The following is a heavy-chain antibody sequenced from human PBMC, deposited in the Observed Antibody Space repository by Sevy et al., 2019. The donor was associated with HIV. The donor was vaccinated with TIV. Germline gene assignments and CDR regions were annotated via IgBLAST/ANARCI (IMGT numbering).Heavy chain of an antibody. CDR1: GFTFSTYW. D-gene: IGHD6-19*01. V-gene: IGHV3-7*01. J-gene: IGHJ3*02. CDR3: ARPYSSASHGTFDI. Sequence: GGSLRLSCAASGFTFSTYWMSWVRQAPGKGLEWVANINEDGSEIYYVDSVKGRFTISRDNAKNSLYLQMNSLRAEDTAVYYCARPYSSASHGTFDIWGQGTMVTVSS. CDR2: INEDGSEI.